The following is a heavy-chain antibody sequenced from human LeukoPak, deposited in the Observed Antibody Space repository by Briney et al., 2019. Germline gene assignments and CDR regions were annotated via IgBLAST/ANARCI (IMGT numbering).Heavy chain of an antibody. CDR3: ARAEYDFWSGYYPNWFDP. J-gene: IGHJ5*02. V-gene: IGHV4-59*11. CDR2: IYYSGST. Sequence: SETLSLTCTVSGGSISSHYWSWIRQPPGKGLEWIGYIYYSGSTNYNPSLKSRVTISVDTSKNQFSLKLSSVIAADTAVYYCARAEYDFWSGYYPNWFDPWGQGTLVTVSS. D-gene: IGHD3-3*01. CDR1: GGSISSHY.